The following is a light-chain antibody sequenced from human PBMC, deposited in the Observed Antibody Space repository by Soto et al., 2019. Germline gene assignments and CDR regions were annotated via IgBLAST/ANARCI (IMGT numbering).Light chain of an antibody. CDR1: QSIGSW. J-gene: IGKJ4*01. V-gene: IGKV1-5*03. CDR2: KAS. Sequence: DIQMTQSPSTLSASVGDRVTITCRASQSIGSWLAWYQQKPGKAPKLLIYKASSLESGVPSRFSGSGSGTEFTRTISSLQPDDCATYYCQQYNSYPLTFGGGTKVEIK. CDR3: QQYNSYPLT.